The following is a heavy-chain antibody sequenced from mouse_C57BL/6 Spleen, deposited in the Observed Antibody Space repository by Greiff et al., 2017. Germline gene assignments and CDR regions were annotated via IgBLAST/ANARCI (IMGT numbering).Heavy chain of an antibody. CDR1: GFTFSDYG. CDR2: ISSGSSTI. V-gene: IGHV5-17*01. CDR3: AKISDGDYEAMDY. D-gene: IGHD2-13*01. J-gene: IGHJ4*01. Sequence: EVQLVESGGGLVKPGGSLKLSCAASGFTFSDYGMHWVRQAPEKGLEWVAYISSGSSTIYYADTVKGRFTISRDNAKDTLYLHMTSLRSEDTAMYYCAKISDGDYEAMDYWGQGTSVTVSS.